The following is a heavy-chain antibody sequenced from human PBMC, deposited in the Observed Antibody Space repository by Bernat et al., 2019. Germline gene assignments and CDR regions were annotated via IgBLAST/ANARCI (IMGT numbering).Heavy chain of an antibody. D-gene: IGHD3-16*01. J-gene: IGHJ3*02. Sequence: QVQLVESGGGVVQPGRSLRLSCAASGFTFNNYGMHWVRQAPGKGLEWVAVISYDGSHKYYADSVKGRFTISRDNSKNTLYLQMNSPRAEDTAMYYCAKQGGSGIDALDIWGQGTMVTVSS. CDR2: ISYDGSHK. CDR1: GFTFNNYG. V-gene: IGHV3-30*18. CDR3: AKQGGSGIDALDI.